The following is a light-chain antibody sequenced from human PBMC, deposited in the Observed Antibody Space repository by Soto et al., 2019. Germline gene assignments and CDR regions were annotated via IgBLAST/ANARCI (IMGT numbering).Light chain of an antibody. Sequence: DVVMTQSPLSLAVTLGQPASISCRSSQSLVFNDGNSYLDWFQQRPDQPPRRLIYKVSNRDSGVPDRFSGSGSGTDFTLKISRVEAEDVGVYYCMQGTHWPRTFGQGTRVEI. CDR3: MQGTHWPRT. V-gene: IGKV2-30*01. J-gene: IGKJ1*01. CDR2: KVS. CDR1: QSLVFNDGNSY.